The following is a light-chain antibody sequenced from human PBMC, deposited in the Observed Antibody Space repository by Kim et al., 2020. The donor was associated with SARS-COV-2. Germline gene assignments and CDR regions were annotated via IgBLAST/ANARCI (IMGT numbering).Light chain of an antibody. V-gene: IGLV3-1*01. CDR2: QDS. CDR1: KLGDKY. CDR3: QAWDSSTWV. Sequence: SVSPGQTASSTCSADKLGDKYVCWYQQRPGQSPVLVISQDSKRPSGIPERFSGSISGNTATLTIIGTQAMDEADYYCQAWDSSTWVFGGGTQLTVL. J-gene: IGLJ3*02.